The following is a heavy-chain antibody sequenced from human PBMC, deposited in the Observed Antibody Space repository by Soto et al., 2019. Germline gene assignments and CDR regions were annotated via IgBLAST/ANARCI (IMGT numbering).Heavy chain of an antibody. V-gene: IGHV5-10-1*01. Sequence: GESLKISCQASGYSFTAYWITWVRQMPGKGLEWMATIDPSDSYVDYSPSFRGHVTFSVNRSITTVYLQWNSLKASDSAMYFCTRRASSSFYHFDFWGQGALVTVSS. CDR3: TRRASSSFYHFDF. CDR2: IDPSDSYV. D-gene: IGHD2-2*01. J-gene: IGHJ4*02. CDR1: GYSFTAYW.